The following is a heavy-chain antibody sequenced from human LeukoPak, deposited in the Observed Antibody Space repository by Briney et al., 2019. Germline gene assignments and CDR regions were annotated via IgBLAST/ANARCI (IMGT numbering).Heavy chain of an antibody. V-gene: IGHV4-39*01. CDR2: IYYSGST. Sequence: PSETLSLTCTVSGGSISSGSYYWSWIRQPPGKGLEWIGSIYYSGSTYYNPSLKSRVTISVDTSKNQFSLKLSSVTAADTAVYYCARGVSSSWYPAERRYYFDYWGQGTLVTVSS. CDR1: GGSISSGSYY. D-gene: IGHD6-13*01. J-gene: IGHJ4*02. CDR3: ARGVSSSWYPAERRYYFDY.